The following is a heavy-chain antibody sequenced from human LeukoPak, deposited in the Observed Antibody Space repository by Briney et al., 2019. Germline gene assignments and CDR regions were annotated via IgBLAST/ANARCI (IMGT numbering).Heavy chain of an antibody. Sequence: SRPTPVKPTQTLTLTCTFSGFSLSSSGVGVNWIRQPPGQALEWLALIYWDDDKRYSPSLSSRLTITKDTSKSQVVLTMTNMDPVDTATYYCAHSAMVREMDYGMDVWGKGTTVTVSS. J-gene: IGHJ6*04. D-gene: IGHD3-10*01. V-gene: IGHV2-5*02. CDR2: IYWDDDK. CDR1: GFSLSSSGVG. CDR3: AHSAMVREMDYGMDV.